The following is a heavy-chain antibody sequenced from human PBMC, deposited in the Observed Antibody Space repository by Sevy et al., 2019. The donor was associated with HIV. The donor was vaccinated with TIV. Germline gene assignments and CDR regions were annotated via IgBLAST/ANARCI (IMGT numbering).Heavy chain of an antibody. D-gene: IGHD4-4*01. CDR3: ARAYSEYYYGMDV. CDR1: GVSISGYY. Sequence: SETLSLTCSVSGVSISGYYWSWIRQPPGKGLEWMGYIYYNGGTNYKPSLKSQVTISVDTSKNQFSLKVNSVTAADTAVYYCARAYSEYYYGMDVWGQGTTVTVSS. CDR2: IYYNGGT. V-gene: IGHV4-59*01. J-gene: IGHJ6*02.